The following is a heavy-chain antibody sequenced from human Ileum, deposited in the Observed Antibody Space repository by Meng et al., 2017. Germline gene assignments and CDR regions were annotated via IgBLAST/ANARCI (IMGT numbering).Heavy chain of an antibody. CDR2: IYYSGSI. J-gene: IGHJ5*02. CDR3: ARDSGWFDR. Sequence: QLRLQGAGPGLVSPSETPSLTCTVAGGSVSSGRYYWSWIRQPPGKGLEWIGYIYYSGSINYNPSLKSRVTISVDTSKNQFSLNLSSVTAADTAVYYCARDSGWFDRWGQGTLVTVSS. V-gene: IGHV4-61*01. CDR1: GGSVSSGRYY.